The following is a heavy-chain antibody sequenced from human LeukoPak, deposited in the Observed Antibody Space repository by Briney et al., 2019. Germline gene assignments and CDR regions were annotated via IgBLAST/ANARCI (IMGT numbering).Heavy chain of an antibody. CDR1: GGSFSGYY. J-gene: IGHJ5*02. CDR2: INHSGST. CDR3: ARAPGGWYNWFDP. D-gene: IGHD3-10*01. Sequence: SETLSLTCAVYGGSFSGYYWSWIRQPPGKGLVWIGEINHSGSTNYNPSLKSRVTISVDTSKNQFSLRLSSVTAADTAVYYCARAPGGWYNWFDPWGQGTLVSVSS. V-gene: IGHV4-34*01.